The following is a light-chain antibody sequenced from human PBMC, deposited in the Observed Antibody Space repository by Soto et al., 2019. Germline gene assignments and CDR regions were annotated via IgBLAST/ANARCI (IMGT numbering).Light chain of an antibody. Sequence: QSALTQPPSASGSPGQSVTISCTGTSSDVGGYNYVSWYQQHPGKVPKLMIYEVSKRPSGVPDRFSGSKSGNTASLTVSGLXAEDEADYYCSSYAGSNTDYVFGTGTKVTVL. J-gene: IGLJ1*01. CDR2: EVS. CDR1: SSDVGGYNY. CDR3: SSYAGSNTDYV. V-gene: IGLV2-8*01.